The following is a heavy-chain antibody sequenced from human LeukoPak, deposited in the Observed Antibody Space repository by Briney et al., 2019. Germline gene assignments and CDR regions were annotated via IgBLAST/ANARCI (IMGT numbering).Heavy chain of an antibody. V-gene: IGHV3-74*03. Sequence: PGGSLRLSCAASGFTFSSYWMHWVRQAPGKGLVWVSHINTDGSNTKYADSVKGRFTISRDSAKNTLYLQMNSLRAEDTAVYYCARARTVYFDLWGRGTLVTVSS. J-gene: IGHJ2*01. CDR3: ARARTVYFDL. CDR2: INTDGSNT. CDR1: GFTFSSYW. D-gene: IGHD3/OR15-3a*01.